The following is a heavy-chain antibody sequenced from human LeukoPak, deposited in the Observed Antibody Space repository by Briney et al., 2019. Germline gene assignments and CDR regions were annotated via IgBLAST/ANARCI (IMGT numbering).Heavy chain of an antibody. CDR3: AKDLSWNTADR. Sequence: GGSLRLSCVASGYTYTNYWMHWFRQVSGKGPVWVSRVNPDGTIIDSADFVKGRFTTSRDNAKNLLYLQMKGLRADDTALYYCAKDLSWNTADRWGQGTLVTVSS. CDR1: GYTYTNYW. V-gene: IGHV3-74*01. D-gene: IGHD1/OR15-1a*01. CDR2: VNPDGTII. J-gene: IGHJ5*02.